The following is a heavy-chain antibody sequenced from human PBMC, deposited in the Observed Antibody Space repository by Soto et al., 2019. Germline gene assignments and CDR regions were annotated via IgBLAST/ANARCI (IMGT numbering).Heavy chain of an antibody. CDR1: GYNFTSYW. V-gene: IGHV5-51*01. Sequence: GESLKISCKGSGYNFTSYWIGWVRQMPGKGLEWMGIIYPGDSDTGYSPSFQGQVTISVDKSISTAYLQWSSLKASDTAMYYCARIFRFEQYYFDYWGQGTLVTVSS. D-gene: IGHD3-9*01. CDR2: IYPGDSDT. CDR3: ARIFRFEQYYFDY. J-gene: IGHJ4*02.